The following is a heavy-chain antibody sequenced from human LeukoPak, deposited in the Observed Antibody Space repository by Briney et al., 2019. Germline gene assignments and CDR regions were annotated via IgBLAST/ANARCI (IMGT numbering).Heavy chain of an antibody. V-gene: IGHV1-18*01. Sequence: ASVKVSCKASGYTFTSYGISWVRQAPGQGLEWMGWISAYNGNTNYAQKLQGRVTMTTDTSTSTAYMELRSLRSDDTAVYYCARDRPINLNYYYYGMDVWGQGTTVTVSS. CDR1: GYTFTSYG. CDR3: ARDRPINLNYYYYGMDV. D-gene: IGHD3-9*01. J-gene: IGHJ6*02. CDR2: ISAYNGNT.